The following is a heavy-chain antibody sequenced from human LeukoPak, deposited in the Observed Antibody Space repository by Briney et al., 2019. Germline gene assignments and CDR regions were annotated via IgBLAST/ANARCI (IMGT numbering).Heavy chain of an antibody. Sequence: GSLRLSCSASGFTFSSFAMFLVRQAPGKGLEYVSGISSDGGRTNYADSVKARFTISRDNSKVTLYLQMTSLRPEDTAIYYCVKDPSGNYFYFDYWGQGTLVTVSS. D-gene: IGHD1-26*01. J-gene: IGHJ4*02. CDR3: VKDPSGNYFYFDY. CDR1: GFTFSSFA. CDR2: ISSDGGRT. V-gene: IGHV3-64D*09.